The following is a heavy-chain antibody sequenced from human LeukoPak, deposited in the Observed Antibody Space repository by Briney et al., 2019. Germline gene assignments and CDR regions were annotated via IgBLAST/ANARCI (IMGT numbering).Heavy chain of an antibody. CDR3: ARAVGSSWKYYFDY. CDR1: GYTFTSYG. Sequence: GASVKVSCKASGYTFTSYGISWVRQAPGQGLERMGWISAYNGNTNYAQKLQGRVTMTTDTSTSTAYMELRSLRSDDTAVYYCARAVGSSWKYYFDYWGQGTLVTVSS. V-gene: IGHV1-18*01. D-gene: IGHD6-13*01. CDR2: ISAYNGNT. J-gene: IGHJ4*02.